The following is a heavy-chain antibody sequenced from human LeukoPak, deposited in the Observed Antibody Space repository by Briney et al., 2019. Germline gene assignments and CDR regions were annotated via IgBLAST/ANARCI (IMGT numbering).Heavy chain of an antibody. V-gene: IGHV4-4*07. CDR3: AGGTRDYIPFDY. CDR1: SGSISSYF. J-gene: IGHJ4*02. Sequence: PSETLSLTCTVSSGSISSYFWSWIRQPAGTGLEWIGRTHTSGSTNYNPSLKSRVALSVDTSKNQFSLKLNSVTAADTAVYYCAGGTRDYIPFDYWGQGTLVTVSS. CDR2: THTSGST. D-gene: IGHD4-11*01.